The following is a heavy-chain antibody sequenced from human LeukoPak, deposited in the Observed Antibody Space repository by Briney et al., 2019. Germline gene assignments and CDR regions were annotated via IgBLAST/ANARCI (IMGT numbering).Heavy chain of an antibody. D-gene: IGHD3-10*01. CDR1: GFTFSSYA. J-gene: IGHJ4*02. Sequence: GGSLRLSCAASGFTFSSYAMNWVRQAPGKGLVWVSRITTDGSVTHYADSVKGRFTISRDNAKNTLYLQMNSLGAEDTAVYYCARSYDHWGQGTLVTVSS. CDR2: ITTDGSVT. V-gene: IGHV3-74*01. CDR3: ARSYDH.